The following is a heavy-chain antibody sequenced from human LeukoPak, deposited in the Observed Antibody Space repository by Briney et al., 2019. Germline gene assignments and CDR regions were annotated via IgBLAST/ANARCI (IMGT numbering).Heavy chain of an antibody. D-gene: IGHD3-10*01. CDR3: AKDPLREGHGALDY. J-gene: IGHJ4*02. CDR2: ISWDGGST. CDR1: GFTFDDYT. V-gene: IGHV3-43*01. Sequence: GGSLRLSCAASGFTFDDYTMHWVRQAPGKGLEWVSLISWDGGSTYYADSVKGRFTISRDNSKNSLYLQMNSLRTEDTALYYCAKDPLREGHGALDYWGQGTLVTVSS.